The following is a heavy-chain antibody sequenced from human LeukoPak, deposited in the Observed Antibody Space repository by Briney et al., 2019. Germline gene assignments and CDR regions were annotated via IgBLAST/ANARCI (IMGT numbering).Heavy chain of an antibody. Sequence: PSRTLSLTCGVSGGSITSTNWWSWVCQPPGQGLEWIGEVSLSGLTNYNLSLSSRVIMALDTSKNHLSLHLTSVTAADTAVYYCSRENGAFSPFGYWGQGYLVTVLS. D-gene: IGHD2-8*01. CDR3: SRENGAFSPFGY. CDR2: VSLSGLT. CDR1: GGSITSTNW. J-gene: IGHJ4*02. V-gene: IGHV4-4*02.